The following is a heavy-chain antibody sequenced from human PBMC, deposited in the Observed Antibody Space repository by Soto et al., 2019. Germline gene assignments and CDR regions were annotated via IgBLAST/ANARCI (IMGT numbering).Heavy chain of an antibody. V-gene: IGHV3-23*01. CDR2: ISGSGGNT. Sequence: DVQLLESGGGLVQPGGSLRLSCAASGFTFSSYAMSWVRQAPGKGLEWVSGISGSGGNTYYADSVKGRFTISRDNSKNTLFLQMHSLRAEDTAVYYCANARYYSGSWYGLDYWGQGTLVTVSS. CDR3: ANARYYSGSWYGLDY. D-gene: IGHD6-13*01. J-gene: IGHJ4*02. CDR1: GFTFSSYA.